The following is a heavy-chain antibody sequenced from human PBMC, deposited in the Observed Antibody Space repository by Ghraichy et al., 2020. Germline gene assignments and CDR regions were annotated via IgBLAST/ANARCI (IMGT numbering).Heavy chain of an antibody. D-gene: IGHD3-10*01. CDR3: ARGPYYGTVSLWFDP. V-gene: IGHV4-4*02. J-gene: IGHJ5*02. CDR2: IYHSGTA. Sequence: SETLSLTCAVSGGSLSSRNWWSWVRQPPGKGLEWIGEIYHSGTANYNPSLKSRVTMSVDKSKNQFSLEVTSVTAADTAEYFCARGPYYGTVSLWFDPWGQGTLGTVSS. CDR1: GGSLSSRNW.